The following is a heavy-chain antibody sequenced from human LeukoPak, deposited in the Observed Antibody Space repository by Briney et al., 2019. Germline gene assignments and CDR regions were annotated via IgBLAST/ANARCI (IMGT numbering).Heavy chain of an antibody. CDR2: IYYSGST. Sequence: PSETLSLTCTVSGGSISSSGYYWGWIRQPPGKGLEWIASIYYSGSTYYNPSLKSRVSISVDTSKNQLSLKLSSLTAADTAVYYCARHEYSGSYYGLSWFDPWGQGTLVTVSS. V-gene: IGHV4-39*01. D-gene: IGHD1-26*01. J-gene: IGHJ5*02. CDR1: GGSISSSGYY. CDR3: ARHEYSGSYYGLSWFDP.